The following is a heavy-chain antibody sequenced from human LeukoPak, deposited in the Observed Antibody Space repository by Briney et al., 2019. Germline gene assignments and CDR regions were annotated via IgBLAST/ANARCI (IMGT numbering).Heavy chain of an antibody. D-gene: IGHD2-2*01. Sequence: SVKVSCKASGGTFSSYAISWVRQAPGQGLEWMGGIIPIYGTANYAQKFQGRVTITADESTSTAYMELSSLRSEDTAVYYCARVLYRCSSTSCYVMMGEAFDPWGQGTLVTVSS. J-gene: IGHJ5*02. CDR2: IIPIYGTA. CDR3: ARVLYRCSSTSCYVMMGEAFDP. V-gene: IGHV1-69*01. CDR1: GGTFSSYA.